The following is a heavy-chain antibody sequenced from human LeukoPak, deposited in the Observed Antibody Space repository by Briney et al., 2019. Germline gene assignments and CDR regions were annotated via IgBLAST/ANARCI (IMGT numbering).Heavy chain of an antibody. CDR1: GFIFSVYI. Sequence: SGGSLRLSCAASGFIFSVYIMDWVRQAPGKGLEWIGRIRKKKARNITEYAASLKGRFVVSSDDSKDSVFLQMNSLETEDTAVYYCTREGGEGDYTAFDLWGQGTMVTVSS. J-gene: IGHJ3*01. D-gene: IGHD3-3*01. CDR3: TREGGEGDYTAFDL. CDR2: IRKKKARNIT. V-gene: IGHV3-72*01.